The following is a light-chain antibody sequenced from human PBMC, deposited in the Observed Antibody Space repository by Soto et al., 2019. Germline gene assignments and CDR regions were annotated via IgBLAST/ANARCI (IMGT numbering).Light chain of an antibody. CDR1: QSISGTY. V-gene: IGKV3-20*01. Sequence: EIVLTQSPGTLSLSPGERATLSCRASQSISGTYLAWYQQKPGRAPRILIYGASNRATGIPDRFSGSGSGTDFTLTISRRDPEDFAVYYCQHYGISPPWTFGQGTKVEIK. J-gene: IGKJ1*01. CDR2: GAS. CDR3: QHYGISPPWT.